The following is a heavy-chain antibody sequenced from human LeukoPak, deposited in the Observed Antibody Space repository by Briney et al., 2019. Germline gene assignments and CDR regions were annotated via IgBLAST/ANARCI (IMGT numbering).Heavy chain of an antibody. CDR2: ISGSGGST. CDR3: GKVPGAGSDFPGEFDY. J-gene: IGHJ4*02. Sequence: GGSLRLSCAASGFTFSSYAMSWVRQAPGKGLEWVSAISGSGGSTYYADSVKGRFTISRDNSKNTLYLQMNSLRAEDTAVYYWGKVPGAGSDFPGEFDYGGQGTLVTVSS. CDR1: GFTFSSYA. D-gene: IGHD3-10*01. V-gene: IGHV3-23*01.